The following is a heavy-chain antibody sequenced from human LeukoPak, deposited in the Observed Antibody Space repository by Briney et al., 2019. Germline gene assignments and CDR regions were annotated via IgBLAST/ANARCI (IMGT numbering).Heavy chain of an antibody. Sequence: SETLSLTCAVYGGSFSGYYWSWIRQPPGKGLEWIGEINHSGSTNYNPSLKSRVTISVDTSKNQFSLKLSSVTAADTVVYYCARGRTGIVGATFDYWGQGTLVTVSS. V-gene: IGHV4-34*01. CDR1: GGSFSGYY. J-gene: IGHJ4*02. CDR2: INHSGST. D-gene: IGHD1-26*01. CDR3: ARGRTGIVGATFDY.